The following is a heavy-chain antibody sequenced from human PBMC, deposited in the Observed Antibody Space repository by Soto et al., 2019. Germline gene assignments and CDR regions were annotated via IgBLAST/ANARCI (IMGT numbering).Heavy chain of an antibody. D-gene: IGHD3-22*01. Sequence: GGSLRVSCTAAGFNFSSYAMHWVRPDPGKGLEWVAVISYDGSNEYYADSVKGRFTISRDNSKNTLYLQMNSLRAEDTAVYYCARSKGYYQYYFDYWGQGTLVTVSS. CDR1: GFNFSSYA. CDR2: ISYDGSNE. V-gene: IGHV3-30-3*01. CDR3: ARSKGYYQYYFDY. J-gene: IGHJ4*02.